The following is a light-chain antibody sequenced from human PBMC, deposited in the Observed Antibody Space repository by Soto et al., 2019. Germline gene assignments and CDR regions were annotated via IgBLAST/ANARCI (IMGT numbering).Light chain of an antibody. CDR1: RSLLYSSNYKNY. Sequence: DIVLTQSPDSLSVSLGERATIDCKSSRSLLYSSNYKNYLAWYQHKPGQPPRLLINWASARESGVPDRFSGAGSGTDFTLTISSLQAEDVAVYFCQQYYGTPLTFGGGTKVEIK. CDR3: QQYYGTPLT. V-gene: IGKV4-1*01. CDR2: WAS. J-gene: IGKJ4*01.